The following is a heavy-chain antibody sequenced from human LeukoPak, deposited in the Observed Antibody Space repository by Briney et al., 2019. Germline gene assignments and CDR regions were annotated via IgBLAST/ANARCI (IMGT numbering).Heavy chain of an antibody. CDR1: GVSISTHY. CDR3: ARRRDAAADMDV. J-gene: IGHJ6*03. D-gene: IGHD6-13*01. V-gene: IGHV4-59*11. CDR2: LHYDGIT. Sequence: SSETLSLTCTVSGVSISTHYWSWIRQPPGKGLEWNVHLHYDGITDYNPFIKSRVTISSDTSKNQVSLKLTSVTAADTAVYYCARRRDAAADMDVWGKGTTVTISS.